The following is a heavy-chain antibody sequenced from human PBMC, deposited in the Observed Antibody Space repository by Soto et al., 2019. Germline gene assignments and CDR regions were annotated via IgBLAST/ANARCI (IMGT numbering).Heavy chain of an antibody. CDR1: GGTFSSYT. V-gene: IGHV1-69*02. CDR3: ALREYSGYDPRDWDNWFDP. J-gene: IGHJ5*02. D-gene: IGHD5-12*01. CDR2: IIPILGIA. Sequence: ASVKVSCKASGGTFSSYTISWVRQAPGQGLEWMGRIIPILGIANYAQKFQGRVTITADKSTSKAYMELSSLRSEDKAVYYRALREYSGYDPRDWDNWFDPWGQGTLVTVSS.